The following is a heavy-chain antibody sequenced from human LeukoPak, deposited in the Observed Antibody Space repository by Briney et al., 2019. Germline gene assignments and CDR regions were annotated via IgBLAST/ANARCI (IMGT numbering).Heavy chain of an antibody. V-gene: IGHV1-2*02. J-gene: IGHJ4*02. CDR1: GYTFTGYY. CDR3: ARVTAVAGDYFDY. D-gene: IGHD6-19*01. CDR2: INPNSGGT. Sequence: ASVKVSCKASGYTFTGYYMHWVRQAPGQGLEWMVWINPNSGGTNYAQKFQGRVTMTRDTSISTAYMELSRLRSDDTAVYYCARVTAVAGDYFDYWGQGTLVTVSS.